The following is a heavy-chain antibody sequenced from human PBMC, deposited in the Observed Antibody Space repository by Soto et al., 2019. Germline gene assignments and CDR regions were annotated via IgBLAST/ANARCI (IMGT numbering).Heavy chain of an antibody. CDR1: GFTFSNYG. CDR3: ARGDDSGRAE. Sequence: QVQLVESGGCVVQPGRSLRLSCAASGFTFSNYGMHWVRQAPGKGLEWVAVIWYDGSNKYYADSVKGRFTIYRDNSKNTLYLQMNRLRVEDTAVYYCARGDDSGRAEWGQGTLVTVSS. J-gene: IGHJ4*02. V-gene: IGHV3-33*01. D-gene: IGHD3-10*01. CDR2: IWYDGSNK.